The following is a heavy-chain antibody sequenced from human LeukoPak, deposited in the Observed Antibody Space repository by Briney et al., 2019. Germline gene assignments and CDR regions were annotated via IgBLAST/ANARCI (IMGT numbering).Heavy chain of an antibody. CDR2: INPNSGGT. CDR3: ARITGTDFDY. Sequence: GASVKVSCKASGYTFTGYYKHWVRQAPGQGLEWMGWINPNSGGTNYAQKFQGRVSMTRDTSISTAYMELSRLRSDDTAVYYCARITGTDFDYWGQGTLVTVSS. CDR1: GYTFTGYY. V-gene: IGHV1-2*02. J-gene: IGHJ4*02. D-gene: IGHD1-20*01.